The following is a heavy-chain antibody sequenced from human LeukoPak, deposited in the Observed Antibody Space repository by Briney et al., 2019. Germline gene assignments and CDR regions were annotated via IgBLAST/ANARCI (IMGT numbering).Heavy chain of an antibody. J-gene: IGHJ4*02. CDR1: GFTFSSYV. CDR3: TRLPDDY. Sequence: GGSLRLSCAASGFTFSSYVMSWVRQASGKGLEWVGRIRSKANRYATAYAASVTGRFTISRDDSKNTAYLQMNSLKTEDTAVYYCTRLPDDYWGQGTLVTVSS. CDR2: IRSKANRYAT. V-gene: IGHV3-73*01.